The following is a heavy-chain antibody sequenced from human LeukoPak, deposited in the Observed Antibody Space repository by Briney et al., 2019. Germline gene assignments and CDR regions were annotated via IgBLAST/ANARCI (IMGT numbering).Heavy chain of an antibody. CDR2: IKSKTDGGTT. Sequence: GGPLRLSCAASGFTFSNAWMSWVRQAPGKGLEWVGRIKSKTDGGTTDYAAPVKGRFTISRDDSKNTLYLQMNSLKTEDTAVYYCTTDERGRDGDYYYYYYYYMDVWGKGTTVAVSS. V-gene: IGHV3-15*01. CDR3: TTDERGRDGDYYYYYYYYMDV. CDR1: GFTFSNAW. J-gene: IGHJ6*03. D-gene: IGHD4-17*01.